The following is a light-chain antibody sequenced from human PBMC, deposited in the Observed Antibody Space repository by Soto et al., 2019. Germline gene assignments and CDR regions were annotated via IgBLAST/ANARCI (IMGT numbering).Light chain of an antibody. CDR1: QSVSSSY. V-gene: IGKV3-20*01. CDR2: RAS. J-gene: IGKJ2*01. CDR3: QLYGSSPPYT. Sequence: EIVLTQSPGTLSFSPGERATLSCRASQSVSSSYLAWYQQRPGQPPRLLIYRASIRATGIPDRFSGSGSGTDFTLTSRRLEPEDFAVYYCQLYGSSPPYTFGQGTNL.